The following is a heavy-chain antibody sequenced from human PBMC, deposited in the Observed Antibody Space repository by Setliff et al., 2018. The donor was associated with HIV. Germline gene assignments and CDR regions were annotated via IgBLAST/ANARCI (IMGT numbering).Heavy chain of an antibody. CDR2: ISAYNGNA. J-gene: IGHJ4*02. V-gene: IGHV1-18*01. Sequence: ASVKVSCKASGYTFTSYGISWVRQAPGQGPEWMGWISAYNGNANYAQKLQGRVTMTTDTSTNTAYMELRSLRSDDTAIYYCTRDLGSSGWLSFFDYWGQGTLVTVTS. CDR1: GYTFTSYG. CDR3: TRDLGSSGWLSFFDY. D-gene: IGHD6-19*01.